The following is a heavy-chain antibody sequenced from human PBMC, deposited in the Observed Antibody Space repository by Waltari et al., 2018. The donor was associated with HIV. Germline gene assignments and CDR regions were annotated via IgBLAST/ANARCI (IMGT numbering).Heavy chain of an antibody. CDR3: AKTGYGDYGRDD. Sequence: QVQLVESGGGVVQPGGSLILSCAASGVTFCSYGMHCVRQAPGRGLGWVAVISYDGSNKFYTDYVKGRFTISRDNSKNTLYLQMNSLRAEDTAVYYCAKTGYGDYGRDDWGQGTLVTVSS. CDR1: GVTFCSYG. J-gene: IGHJ4*02. D-gene: IGHD4-17*01. CDR2: ISYDGSNK. V-gene: IGHV3-30*18.